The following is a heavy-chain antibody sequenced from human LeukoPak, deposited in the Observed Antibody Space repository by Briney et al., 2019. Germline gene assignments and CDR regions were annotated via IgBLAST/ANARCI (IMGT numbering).Heavy chain of an antibody. Sequence: GGSLRLSCAASGFTFSSSAMSWVRQAPGKGLEWVSAISNNGGYTYYADSVQGRFTISRDNSKSMLCLQMNSLRAEDTAVYYCAKQLGYCSDGSCYFPYWGQGTLVTVSS. CDR3: AKQLGYCSDGSCYFPY. CDR1: GFTFSSSA. J-gene: IGHJ4*02. D-gene: IGHD2-15*01. CDR2: ISNNGGYT. V-gene: IGHV3-23*01.